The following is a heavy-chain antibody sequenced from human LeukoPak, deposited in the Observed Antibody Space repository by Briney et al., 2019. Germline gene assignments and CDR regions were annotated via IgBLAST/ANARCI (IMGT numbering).Heavy chain of an antibody. J-gene: IGHJ4*02. CDR1: GFTFSSYA. Sequence: PGGSLRLSCAASGFTFSSYAMNWVRQAPGKGLEWVSTISGSGGSTYYADSVKGRFTISRDNSKNTLYLQMNSLRAEDTAVYYCAKDPADITIFGVVTYYFDYWGQGTLVTVSS. D-gene: IGHD3-3*01. V-gene: IGHV3-23*01. CDR2: ISGSGGST. CDR3: AKDPADITIFGVVTYYFDY.